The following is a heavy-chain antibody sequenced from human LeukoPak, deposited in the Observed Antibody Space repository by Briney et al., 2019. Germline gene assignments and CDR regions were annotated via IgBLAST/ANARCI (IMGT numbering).Heavy chain of an antibody. CDR3: ARECLYYYYGMDV. CDR2: IYYSGST. CDR1: GDSITSTYY. Sequence: PSETLSLTCTVSGDSITSTYYWGWIRQHPGKGLEWIGYIYYSGSTYYNPSLKSRVTISVDTSKNQFSLKLSSVTAADTAVYYCARECLYYYYGMDVWGQGTTVTVSS. J-gene: IGHJ6*02. V-gene: IGHV4-31*03. D-gene: IGHD5/OR15-5a*01.